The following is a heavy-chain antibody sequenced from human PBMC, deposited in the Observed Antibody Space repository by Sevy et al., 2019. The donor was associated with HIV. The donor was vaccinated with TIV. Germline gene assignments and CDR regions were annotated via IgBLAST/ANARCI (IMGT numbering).Heavy chain of an antibody. Sequence: GGSLRLSCAASGFTFSDYYMSWIRQAPGKGLEWVSYISSSSSYTNYADSVKGRFTISRDNAKNSLYLQMNSLRAEDTAVYYWARRFTQVGASSYYYYYMDVWGKGTTVTVSS. CDR2: ISSSSSYT. CDR1: GFTFSDYY. V-gene: IGHV3-11*03. D-gene: IGHD1-26*01. CDR3: ARRFTQVGASSYYYYYMDV. J-gene: IGHJ6*03.